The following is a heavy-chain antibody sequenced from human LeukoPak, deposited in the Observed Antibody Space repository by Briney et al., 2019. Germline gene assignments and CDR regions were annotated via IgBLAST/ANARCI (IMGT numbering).Heavy chain of an antibody. V-gene: IGHV3-30*02. J-gene: IGHJ5*02. CDR2: IRYDGSNK. CDR3: AKLVIYYDSSHNWFDP. D-gene: IGHD3-22*01. CDR1: GFTFSSYG. Sequence: GGSLRLSCAASGFTFSSYGMHWVRQAPGKGLEWVAFIRYDGSNKYYADSVKGRFTISRDNSKNTLYLQMNSLRAEDTAVYYCAKLVIYYDSSHNWFDPWGQGTLVTVSS.